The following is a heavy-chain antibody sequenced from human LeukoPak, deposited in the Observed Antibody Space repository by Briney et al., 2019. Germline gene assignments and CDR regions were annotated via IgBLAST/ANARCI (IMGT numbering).Heavy chain of an antibody. CDR1: GGSISSGDYY. CDR3: ASRSDYGYAESDY. Sequence: SQTLSLTCTVSGGSISSGDYYWSWIRQPPGKGLEWIGYIYYSGSTYYNPSLKSRVTISVDTSKNQFSLKLSSVTAADTAVYYCASRSDYGYAESDYWGQGTLVTVSS. J-gene: IGHJ4*02. V-gene: IGHV4-30-4*01. CDR2: IYYSGST. D-gene: IGHD4-17*01.